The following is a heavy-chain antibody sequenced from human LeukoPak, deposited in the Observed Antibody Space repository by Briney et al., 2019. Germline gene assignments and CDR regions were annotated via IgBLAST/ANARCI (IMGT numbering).Heavy chain of an antibody. J-gene: IGHJ4*02. CDR3: ARSLSSGWPGFGY. CDR1: GYSFTNYW. D-gene: IGHD6-19*01. V-gene: IGHV5-10-1*01. Sequence: GESLKISCKGSGYSFTNYWINWVRQMPGKGLEWMGKIDPSDSYTNYSPSFQGHVTISADKSISTAYLQWSGLKASDTAMYYCARSLSSGWPGFGYWGRGALVTVSS. CDR2: IDPSDSYT.